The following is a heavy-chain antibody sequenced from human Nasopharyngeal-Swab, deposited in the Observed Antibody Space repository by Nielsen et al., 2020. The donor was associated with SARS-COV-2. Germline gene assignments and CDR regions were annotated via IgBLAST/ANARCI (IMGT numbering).Heavy chain of an antibody. CDR2: TYYRSKWYN. CDR1: GDSVSSSSAA. CDR3: ARARGAYGDYYYYYYTDV. D-gene: IGHD4-17*01. V-gene: IGHV6-1*01. J-gene: IGHJ6*03. Sequence: SETLSLTWAISGDSVSSSSAAWNWIRQSPSRGLEWLGRTYYRSKWYNDYAVSVKSRITINPDTSKNQFSLHLNSVTPEDTAVYYCARARGAYGDYYYYYYTDVWGKGTTVTVSS.